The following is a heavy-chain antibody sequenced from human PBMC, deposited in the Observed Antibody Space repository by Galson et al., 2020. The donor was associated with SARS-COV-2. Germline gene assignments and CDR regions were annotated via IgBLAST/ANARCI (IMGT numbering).Heavy chain of an antibody. V-gene: IGHV3-30*18. D-gene: IGHD4-17*01. CDR1: GFTFSSYG. CDR3: AKDGTTPNGDYLLPTPDWYFDL. J-gene: IGHJ2*01. CDR2: ISYDGSNK. Sequence: GESLKISCAASGFTFSSYGMHWVRQAPGKGLEWVAVISYDGSNKYYADSVKGRFTISRDNSKNTLYLQMNSLRAEDTAVYYCAKDGTTPNGDYLLPTPDWYFDLWGRGTLVTVSS.